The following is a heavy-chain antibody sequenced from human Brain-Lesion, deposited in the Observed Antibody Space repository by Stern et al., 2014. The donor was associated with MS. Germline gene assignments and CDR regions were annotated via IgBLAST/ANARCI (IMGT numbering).Heavy chain of an antibody. J-gene: IGHJ4*02. CDR1: GGSISSGNW. Sequence: QVQLQESGPGLVKPSGTLSLTCAVSGGSISSGNWWSWVRQSPGNRLERIGKLYHSGISNYNPSLESRVSISIDKSKNQFSLKVYSLTAADTAVYYCASNRGSGSFFDSWGQGSLVTVSS. D-gene: IGHD1-26*01. CDR2: LYHSGIS. V-gene: IGHV4-4*02. CDR3: ASNRGSGSFFDS.